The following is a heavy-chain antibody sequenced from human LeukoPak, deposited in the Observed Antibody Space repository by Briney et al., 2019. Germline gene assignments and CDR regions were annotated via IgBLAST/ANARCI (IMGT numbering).Heavy chain of an antibody. V-gene: IGHV4-30-2*01. Sequence: SETLSLTCTVSGGSISSGGYYWSWIRQPPGKGLEWIGYIYHSGSTYYNPSLKSRVTISVDRSKNQFSLKLSSVTAADTAVYYRARGGIKYDSSGYYSDYWGQGTLVTVSS. D-gene: IGHD3-22*01. J-gene: IGHJ4*02. CDR3: ARGGIKYDSSGYYSDY. CDR2: IYHSGST. CDR1: GGSISSGGYY.